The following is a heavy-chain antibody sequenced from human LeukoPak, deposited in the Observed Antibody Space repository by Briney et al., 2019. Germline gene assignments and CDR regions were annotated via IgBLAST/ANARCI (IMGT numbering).Heavy chain of an antibody. J-gene: IGHJ4*02. CDR2: INSDGSST. V-gene: IGHV3-74*01. CDR1: GFTFGTYW. Sequence: GGSLRLSCAASGFTFGTYWMHWVRQAPGKGLVWVSRINSDGSSTSYADSVKGRFTISRDNAKYTLYLQMNSLGAEDTAVYYCATTYYYDSSGYAGYWGQGTLVTVSS. CDR3: ATTYYYDSSGYAGY. D-gene: IGHD3-22*01.